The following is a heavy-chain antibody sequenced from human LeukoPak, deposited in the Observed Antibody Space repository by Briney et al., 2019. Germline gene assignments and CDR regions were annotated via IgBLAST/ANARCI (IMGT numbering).Heavy chain of an antibody. V-gene: IGHV3-30*02. D-gene: IGHD2-2*01. CDR3: AKDIVVVPAASHDY. Sequence: GGSLRLSCAASGFTFSSYGMHWVRQAPGKGLEWVAFIRYDGSNKYYADSVKGRFTISRDNSKNTLYLQMNSLRAEDTAVYYCAKDIVVVPAASHDYWGQGTLVTVSS. J-gene: IGHJ4*02. CDR1: GFTFSSYG. CDR2: IRYDGSNK.